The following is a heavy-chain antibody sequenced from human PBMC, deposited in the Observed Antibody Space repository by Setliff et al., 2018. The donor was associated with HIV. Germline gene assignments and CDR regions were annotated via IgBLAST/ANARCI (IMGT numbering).Heavy chain of an antibody. CDR3: AREVLPVIGGRGWFDP. CDR1: GGSVINDGYN. D-gene: IGHD1-26*01. V-gene: IGHV4-31*03. J-gene: IGHJ5*01. CDR2: VSYTGNT. Sequence: SETLSLTCNVSGGSVINDGYNWYWIRLRPGKGLQWIACVSYTGNTYHNPSLKSRLTILVHTSKSYFSLSLTSVTAADAAVYFCAREVLPVIGGRGWFDPWGQGTLVTVSS.